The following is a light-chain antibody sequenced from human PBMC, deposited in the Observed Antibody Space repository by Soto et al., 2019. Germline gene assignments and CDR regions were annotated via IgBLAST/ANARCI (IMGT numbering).Light chain of an antibody. CDR3: QQYGRSPFT. V-gene: IGKV3-20*01. CDR2: GAS. Sequence: EIVLTQSPGTLSLSPGERATLSCRASQSVGSSYLAWFQQKPGQAPRLLIYGASSRATGIPDRFSGSGSGTDFTLTISRLEPEDFAVYYCQQYGRSPFTFGPGTKVDI. CDR1: QSVGSSY. J-gene: IGKJ3*01.